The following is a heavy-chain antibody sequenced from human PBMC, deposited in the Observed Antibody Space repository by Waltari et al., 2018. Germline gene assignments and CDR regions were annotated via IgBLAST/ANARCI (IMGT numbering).Heavy chain of an antibody. Sequence: SNAWMSWVRQAPGKGLEWVGRIKSKTDGGTTDYAAPVKGRFTISRDDSKNTLYLQMNSLKTEDTAVYYCTAKYDFWSGYSDWGQGTLVTVSS. CDR1: SNAW. CDR2: IKSKTDGGTT. D-gene: IGHD3-3*01. CDR3: TAKYDFWSGYSD. V-gene: IGHV3-15*01. J-gene: IGHJ4*02.